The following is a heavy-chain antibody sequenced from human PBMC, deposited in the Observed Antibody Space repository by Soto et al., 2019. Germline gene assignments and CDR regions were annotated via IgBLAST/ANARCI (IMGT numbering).Heavy chain of an antibody. J-gene: IGHJ4*02. CDR2: ISSSSSHI. CDR3: VTDSDGTSF. D-gene: IGHD1-26*01. CDR1: GFPFRTYS. Sequence: PGGSLRLSCAASGFPFRTYSMHWVRQAPGKGLEWVSSISSSSSHIYYAESMKGRFAISRDNAKNSLFLQMNSLRAEDTALYFCVTDSDGTSFWGQGTLVTVSS. V-gene: IGHV3-21*01.